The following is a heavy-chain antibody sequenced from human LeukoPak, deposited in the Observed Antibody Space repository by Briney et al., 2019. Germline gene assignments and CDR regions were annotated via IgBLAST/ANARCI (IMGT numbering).Heavy chain of an antibody. Sequence: GGSLRLSCAASGFTFSSYGMHWVRQAPGKGLEWVAVIWNDGSNKYYADSVKGRFTISRDNSKNTLYLQMNSLRAEDTAVYYCAKASRGGYSGYEDNWFDPWGQGTLVTVSS. J-gene: IGHJ5*02. D-gene: IGHD5-12*01. CDR3: AKASRGGYSGYEDNWFDP. V-gene: IGHV3-33*06. CDR1: GFTFSSYG. CDR2: IWNDGSNK.